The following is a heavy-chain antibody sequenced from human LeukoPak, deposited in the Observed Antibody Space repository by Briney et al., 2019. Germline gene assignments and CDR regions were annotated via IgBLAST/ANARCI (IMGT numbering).Heavy chain of an antibody. V-gene: IGHV4-4*07. CDR1: GGSISSYY. Sequence: SETLSLTCTVSGGSISSYYWSWIRQPPGKGLEWIGRIYTSGSTNYNPSLKSRVTMSVDTSKNQFSLKLSSVTAADTAVYYCARDLDYYDSSGYYVFYFDYWGQGTLVTVSS. CDR2: IYTSGST. J-gene: IGHJ4*02. D-gene: IGHD3-22*01. CDR3: ARDLDYYDSSGYYVFYFDY.